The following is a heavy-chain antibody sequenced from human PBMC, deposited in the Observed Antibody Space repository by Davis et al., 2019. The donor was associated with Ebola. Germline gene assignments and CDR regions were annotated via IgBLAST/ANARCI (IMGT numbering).Heavy chain of an antibody. CDR1: GFTVSSNY. D-gene: IGHD6-19*01. J-gene: IGHJ6*02. V-gene: IGHV3-53*01. Sequence: GESLKISCAASGFTVSSNYMSWVRQAPGKGLEWVSVIYSGGSTYYADSVKGRFTISRDNSKNTLYLQMNSLRVEDTAIYYCAKDTSNVWFDVWGPGTTVTVSS. CDR3: AKDTSNVWFDV. CDR2: IYSGGST.